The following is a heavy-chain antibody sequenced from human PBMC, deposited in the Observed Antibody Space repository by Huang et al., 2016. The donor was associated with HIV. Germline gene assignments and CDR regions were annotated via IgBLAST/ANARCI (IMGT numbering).Heavy chain of an antibody. V-gene: IGHV1-69*01. CDR3: AGSHDDGGYIEYCFDS. J-gene: IGHJ4*02. CDR1: GGSFSNSA. D-gene: IGHD3-22*01. Sequence: QVQLVQSGAEVKKPGSSVKVSCKASGGSFSNSAINWVRKAPGQGLEWMGGIIHMFYSPTYAQNFQDRVTISADESTRTAYMELRRLRYEDTAVYYCAGSHDDGGYIEYCFDSWGPGTLVSVSS. CDR2: IIHMFYSP.